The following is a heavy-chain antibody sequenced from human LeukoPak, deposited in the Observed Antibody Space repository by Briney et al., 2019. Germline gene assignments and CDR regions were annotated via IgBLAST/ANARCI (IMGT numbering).Heavy chain of an antibody. J-gene: IGHJ3*02. CDR3: ARRGRNWELLQRVRAFDI. Sequence: GSLRLSCAASGLTFNNYWMNWVRQPPGKGLEWIGEINHSGSTNYNPSLKSRVTISVDTSKNQFSLKLSSVTAADTAVYYCARRGRNWELLQRVRAFDIWGQGTMVTVSS. CDR2: INHSGST. CDR1: GLTFNNYW. D-gene: IGHD1-26*01. V-gene: IGHV4-34*01.